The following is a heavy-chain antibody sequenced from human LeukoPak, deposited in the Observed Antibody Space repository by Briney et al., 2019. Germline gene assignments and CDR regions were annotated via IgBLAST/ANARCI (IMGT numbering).Heavy chain of an antibody. CDR3: AKTNGYYSD. Sequence: GGSLRLFCAASGFTFSSYGMNWVRQAAGKGLEWVSGISGSGGTTYYADSVKGRFTISRDNSKNSLSLQVSSLRAEDTAVYYCAKTNGYYSDWGQGTLVTVSS. CDR2: ISGSGGTT. CDR1: GFTFSSYG. V-gene: IGHV3-23*01. D-gene: IGHD3-22*01. J-gene: IGHJ4*02.